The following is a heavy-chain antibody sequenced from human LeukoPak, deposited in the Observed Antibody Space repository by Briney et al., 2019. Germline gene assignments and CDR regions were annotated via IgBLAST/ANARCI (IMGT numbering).Heavy chain of an antibody. CDR1: GFTFSNYD. V-gene: IGHV3-48*03. CDR2: LINSGNTI. D-gene: IGHD3-10*01. Sequence: GGSLRLSRAASGFTFSNYDLNWVPQAPGRGLEGVSYLINSGNTIYYADSAKGRFTISRDNAKNSLYLQRNALRAEDTAVYYCVRDTAVSAWFGEYFTYGGQGTLVTVSS. J-gene: IGHJ1*01. CDR3: VRDTAVSAWFGEYFTY.